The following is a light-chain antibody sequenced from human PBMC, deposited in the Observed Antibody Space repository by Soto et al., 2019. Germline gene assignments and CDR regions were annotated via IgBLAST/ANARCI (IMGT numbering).Light chain of an antibody. CDR2: DAS. Sequence: DIQMTQSPSTLSASVGYRFTITCRASQSISSWLAWYQQKPGKAPKLLIYDASSLQSGVPSRFSGSGSGTEFTLTISSLQPDDFATYYCQHYNSYSEAFGQGTKVDIK. CDR1: QSISSW. CDR3: QHYNSYSEA. J-gene: IGKJ1*01. V-gene: IGKV1-5*01.